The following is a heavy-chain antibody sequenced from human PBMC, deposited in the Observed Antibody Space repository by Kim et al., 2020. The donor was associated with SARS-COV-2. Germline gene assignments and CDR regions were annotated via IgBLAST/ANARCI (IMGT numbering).Heavy chain of an antibody. CDR3: APFGRFCSADHCPPQ. V-gene: IGHV1-2*02. Sequence: ASVKVSCKASGYTFTNYYIHWVRQAPGQGLEWLGWIKFDSGVTNYAQKFQGRITMTRDTSISTAYMDLSSLTSDDTAVYYCAPFGRFCSADHCPPQWGQGTLVTVSS. J-gene: IGHJ1*01. CDR2: IKFDSGVT. D-gene: IGHD2-15*01. CDR1: GYTFTNYY.